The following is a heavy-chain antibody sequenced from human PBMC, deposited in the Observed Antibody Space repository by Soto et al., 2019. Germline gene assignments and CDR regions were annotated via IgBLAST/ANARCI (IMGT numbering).Heavy chain of an antibody. D-gene: IGHD2-15*01. CDR2: IYPGDSET. Sequence: EVQLVQSGAEVKKPGESLKISCEGPGFNFANSWISWVRQMPGKGLEWMGIIYPGDSETRYSPSFQGQVTISADRSSNTAFLHWNTLRASDTGMYYCSRSPTLVVIAGEDAFHFWGQGTMVRVSS. CDR1: GFNFANSW. J-gene: IGHJ3*01. V-gene: IGHV5-51*01. CDR3: SRSPTLVVIAGEDAFHF.